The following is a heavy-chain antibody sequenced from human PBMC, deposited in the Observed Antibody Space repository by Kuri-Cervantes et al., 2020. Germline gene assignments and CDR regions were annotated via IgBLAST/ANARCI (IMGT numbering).Heavy chain of an antibody. CDR2: IIPIFGTA. Sequence: SVKVSCKASGGTFSSYAINWVRQAPGQGLEWMGGIIPIFGTANCAQKFQGRVTITADKSTSTAYMELSSLRAEDTAVYYCTRDGCSSTACSPWFDTWGQGTLVTVSS. D-gene: IGHD2-2*01. CDR1: GGTFSSYA. J-gene: IGHJ5*02. CDR3: TRDGCSSTACSPWFDT. V-gene: IGHV1-69*06.